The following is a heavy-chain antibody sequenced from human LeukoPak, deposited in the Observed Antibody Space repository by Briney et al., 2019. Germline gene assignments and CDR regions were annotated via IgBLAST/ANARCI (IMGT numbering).Heavy chain of an antibody. J-gene: IGHJ4*02. V-gene: IGHV3-21*01. CDR3: ARGDTAMAGPSDY. CDR2: ISSSSSYI. Sequence: GGSLRLSCAASGFTFSSYSMNWVRQAPGKGLEWVSSISSSSSYIYYADSVKGRFTISRDNAKNSLYLQMNSLRAEDTAVYYCARGDTAMAGPSDYWGQGTLVTVSS. D-gene: IGHD5-18*01. CDR1: GFTFSSYS.